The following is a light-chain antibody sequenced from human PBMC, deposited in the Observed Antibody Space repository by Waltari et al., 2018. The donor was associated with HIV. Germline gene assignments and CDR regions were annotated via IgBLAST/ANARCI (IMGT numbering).Light chain of an antibody. V-gene: IGKV1-5*03. Sequence: DILMTQSPSILSASVGDRVIITCRASQSISSWLAWYQHKPGTAPKLLIYKASVLEGGVPSRFSGSGSGTEFTLNNTNLQPDDFATYYCQHYSSSPYTFGQGTNLEIK. CDR2: KAS. CDR3: QHYSSSPYT. J-gene: IGKJ2*01. CDR1: QSISSW.